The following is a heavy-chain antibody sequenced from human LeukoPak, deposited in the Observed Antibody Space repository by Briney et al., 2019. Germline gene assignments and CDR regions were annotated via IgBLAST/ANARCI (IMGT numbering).Heavy chain of an antibody. Sequence: ASETLSLTCTVSGGSISGYYWSWIRQSPEKGLEWIGYIYSSGSTTYNPSLKSRVSISVDTSKNQFSLKLTSMTAADTAVYYCARRTVVLDFWGQGTLVTVSS. D-gene: IGHD4-23*01. CDR1: GGSISGYY. J-gene: IGHJ4*02. V-gene: IGHV4-59*08. CDR2: IYSSGST. CDR3: ARRTVVLDF.